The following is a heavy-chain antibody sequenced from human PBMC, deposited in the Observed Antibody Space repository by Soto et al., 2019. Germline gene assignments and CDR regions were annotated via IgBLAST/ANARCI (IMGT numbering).Heavy chain of an antibody. V-gene: IGHV5-51*01. CDR1: GYTFTTYC. Sequence: GESLTTSCKTSGYTFTTYCVGWVLQRPGEGLEWMGMIYPSDSDTRYSPSFQGHVMFSVDKSLETAYLEWSSLKTSDTAVYFCARRAGVMVPFDYWGQGTQVTVSS. CDR2: IYPSDSDT. J-gene: IGHJ4*02. CDR3: ARRAGVMVPFDY. D-gene: IGHD3-16*01.